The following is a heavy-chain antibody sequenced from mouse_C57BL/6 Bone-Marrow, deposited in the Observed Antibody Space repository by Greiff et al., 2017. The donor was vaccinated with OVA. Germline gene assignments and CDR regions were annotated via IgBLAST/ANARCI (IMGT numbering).Heavy chain of an antibody. Sequence: EVQRVESGGGLVQPGGSLSLSCAASGFTFTDYYMSWVRQPPGKALEWLGFIRNKANGYTTEYSASVQGRFTISRDNSQSILYLQMNALRAEDSATYYCARYLPYDYDDAMDYWGQGTSVTVSS. CDR3: ARYLPYDYDDAMDY. J-gene: IGHJ4*01. CDR2: IRNKANGYTT. D-gene: IGHD2-4*01. CDR1: GFTFTDYY. V-gene: IGHV7-3*01.